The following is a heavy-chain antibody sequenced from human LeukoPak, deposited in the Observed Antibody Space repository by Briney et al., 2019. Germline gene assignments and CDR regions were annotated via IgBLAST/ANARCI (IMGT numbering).Heavy chain of an antibody. CDR2: INPNSGNT. CDR1: GYTFTSYD. V-gene: IGHV1-8*03. CDR3: ARDAPYYDFWSGYQPPYYYYMDV. J-gene: IGHJ6*03. D-gene: IGHD3-3*01. Sequence: GASVKVSCKASGYTFTSYDINWVRQATGQGLEWMGWINPNSGNTGYAQKFQGRVTITRNTSISTAYMELSSLRSEDTAVYYCARDAPYYDFWSGYQPPYYYYMDVWGKGTTVTVSS.